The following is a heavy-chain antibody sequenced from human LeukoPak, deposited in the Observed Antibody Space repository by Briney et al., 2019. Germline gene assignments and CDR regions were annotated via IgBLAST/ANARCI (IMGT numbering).Heavy chain of an antibody. V-gene: IGHV3-7*03. Sequence: GGSLRLSCAASGFTFTSYAMNWVRQAPGKGLEWVAIIKPDGSEKYYVDSVKGRFTISRDNAENSLFLQMNGLRPEDTAVFYCARGQYTDGLSYWGQGTLVTVSS. CDR1: GFTFTSYA. CDR2: IKPDGSEK. D-gene: IGHD5-24*01. J-gene: IGHJ4*02. CDR3: ARGQYTDGLSY.